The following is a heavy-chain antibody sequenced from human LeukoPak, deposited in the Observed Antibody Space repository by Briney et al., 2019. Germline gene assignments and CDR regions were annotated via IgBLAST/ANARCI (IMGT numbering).Heavy chain of an antibody. CDR1: GFTFSSYW. V-gene: IGHV3-74*01. CDR3: ARSYDH. D-gene: IGHD3-10*01. Sequence: GGALRLSCAASGFTFSSYWMHWVRQAPGKGLVWVSRITTDGSVTHYADSVKGRFTISRDNAKNTLYLQMNSLGAEDTAVYYCARSYDHWGQGTLVTVSS. J-gene: IGHJ4*02. CDR2: ITTDGSVT.